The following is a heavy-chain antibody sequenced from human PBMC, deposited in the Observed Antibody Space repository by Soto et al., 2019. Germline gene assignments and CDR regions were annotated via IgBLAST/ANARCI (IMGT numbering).Heavy chain of an antibody. D-gene: IGHD3-10*01. CDR1: GYTFTGYY. CDR3: ARDLSASSRGSGDAFDI. Sequence: ASVKVSCKASGYTFTGYYMHWVRQAPGQGLEWMGWINPNSGGTNYAQKFQGWVTMTRDTSISTAYMELSRLRSDDTAGYYCARDLSASSRGSGDAFDIWGQGTMVTVSS. J-gene: IGHJ3*02. V-gene: IGHV1-2*04. CDR2: INPNSGGT.